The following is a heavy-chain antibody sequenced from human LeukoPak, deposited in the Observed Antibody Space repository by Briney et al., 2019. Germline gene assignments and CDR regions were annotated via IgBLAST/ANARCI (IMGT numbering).Heavy chain of an antibody. CDR1: GGSISSSSYY. D-gene: IGHD2-8*01. J-gene: IGHJ6*02. V-gene: IGHV4-39*01. CDR2: IYYSGST. Sequence: SETLSLTCTVSGGSISSSSYYWGWIRQPPGKGLEWLGSIYYSGSTYYNPSLKSRVTISVDTSKNQFSLKLSSVTAADTAVYYCASTHGVAARYYYYYGMDVWGQGTTVTVSS. CDR3: ASTHGVAARYYYYYGMDV.